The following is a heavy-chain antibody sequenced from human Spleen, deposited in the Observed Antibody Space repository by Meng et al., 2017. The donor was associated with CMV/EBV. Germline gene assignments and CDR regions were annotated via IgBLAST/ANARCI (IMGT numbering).Heavy chain of an antibody. CDR1: GYTFTGYY. Sequence: ASVKVSCKASGYTFTGYYIHWVRQAPGQGLEWMGWINPNSGGTNYAQKFQGRVTMTRDTSISTAYMELSRLRSDDTAVYYCAISIVVVPAAIPGWFDPWGQGTLVTVSS. CDR3: AISIVVVPAAIPGWFDP. V-gene: IGHV1-2*02. D-gene: IGHD2-2*02. CDR2: INPNSGGT. J-gene: IGHJ5*02.